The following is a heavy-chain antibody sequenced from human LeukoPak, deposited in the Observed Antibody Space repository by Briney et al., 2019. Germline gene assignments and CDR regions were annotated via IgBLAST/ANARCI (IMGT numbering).Heavy chain of an antibody. D-gene: IGHD3-10*01. CDR2: VYYSGTT. CDR3: ARSRKFGELYYFDY. CDR1: GGSISGYY. Sequence: SETLSLTCSVSGGSISGYYWSWIRQPPGEGLEWIGYVYYSGTTDYNPSLKSRVTIPIDTSKNQLSLKLTSVTAADTAVYYCARSRKFGELYYFDYWGQGTLVTVSS. J-gene: IGHJ4*02. V-gene: IGHV4-59*08.